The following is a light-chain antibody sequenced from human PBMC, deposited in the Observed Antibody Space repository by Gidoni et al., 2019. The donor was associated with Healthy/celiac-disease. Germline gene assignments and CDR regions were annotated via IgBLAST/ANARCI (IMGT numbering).Light chain of an antibody. CDR1: QSVSSSY. CDR3: QQYGSSPGYT. CDR2: GAS. Sequence: IVLTQSPGTLSLSPGERATLSCRASQSVSSSYLAWYQQTPGKAPRLLIYGASSRATGIPDRFSGSGSGTDFTLTISRLEPEDFAVYYCQQYGSSPGYTFGQGTKLEIK. V-gene: IGKV3-20*01. J-gene: IGKJ2*01.